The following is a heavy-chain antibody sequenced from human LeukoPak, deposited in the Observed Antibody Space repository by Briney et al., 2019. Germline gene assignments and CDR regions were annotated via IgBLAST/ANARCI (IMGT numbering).Heavy chain of an antibody. CDR3: ARMPYGSSWSFDY. V-gene: IGHV4-39*01. J-gene: IGHJ4*02. Sequence: SETLSLTCTVSGGSISSSSYYWGWIRQPPGKGLEWIGSIYYSGSTYYNPSLKSRVTISVDTSKNQFSLKLSSVTAADTAVYYCARMPYGSSWSFDYWGQGTRVTGSS. D-gene: IGHD6-13*01. CDR1: GGSISSSSYY. CDR2: IYYSGST.